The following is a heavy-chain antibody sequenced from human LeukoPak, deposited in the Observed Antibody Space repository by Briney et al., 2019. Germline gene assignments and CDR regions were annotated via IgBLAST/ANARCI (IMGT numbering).Heavy chain of an antibody. CDR3: ARAEPGGYFDY. J-gene: IGHJ4*02. V-gene: IGHV4-31*03. CDR1: GGSIGSGGYY. CDR2: IYYSGST. D-gene: IGHD1-26*01. Sequence: SETLSLTCTVSGGSIGSGGYYWSWIRQHPGKGLEWIGYIYYSGSTYYNPSLKSRVTISVDTSKNQFSLKLSSVTAADTAVYYCARAEPGGYFDYWGQGTLVTVSS.